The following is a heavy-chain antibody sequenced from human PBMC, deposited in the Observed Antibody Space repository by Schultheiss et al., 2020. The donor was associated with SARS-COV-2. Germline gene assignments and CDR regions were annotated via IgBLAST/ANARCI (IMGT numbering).Heavy chain of an antibody. Sequence: GGSLRLSCAASGFTFDDYGMSWVRQAPGKGLEWVANIKQDGSEKYYVDSVKGRFTISRDNAKNSLYLQMNSLRAEDTAVYYCARKRVVVVPAALYYYYYGMDVWGQGTTVTVSS. CDR3: ARKRVVVVPAALYYYYYGMDV. V-gene: IGHV3-7*01. CDR1: GFTFDDYG. J-gene: IGHJ6*02. CDR2: IKQDGSEK. D-gene: IGHD2-2*01.